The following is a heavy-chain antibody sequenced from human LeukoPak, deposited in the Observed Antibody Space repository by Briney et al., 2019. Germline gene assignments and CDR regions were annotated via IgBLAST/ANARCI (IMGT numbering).Heavy chain of an antibody. CDR1: GFTFSDYY. Sequence: GGSLRLSCAASGFTFSDYYMSWIRQAPGKGLEWVSYISSSGNIIYYADSVKGRFTISRDNSKNTLYLQMNSLRAEDTAVYYCAKAHPTYYYDSSEYYFDYWGQGILVTVSS. J-gene: IGHJ4*02. V-gene: IGHV3-11*01. CDR2: ISSSGNII. CDR3: AKAHPTYYYDSSEYYFDY. D-gene: IGHD3-22*01.